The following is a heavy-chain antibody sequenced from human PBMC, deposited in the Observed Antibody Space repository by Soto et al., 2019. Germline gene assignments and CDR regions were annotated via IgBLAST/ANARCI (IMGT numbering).Heavy chain of an antibody. J-gene: IGHJ6*02. Sequence: GGSLRLSCAASGFTFSSYGMHWVRQAPGKGLEWVAVISYDGSNKYYADSVKGRFTISRDNSKNTLYLQMNSLRAEDTAVYYCAKTVLEYQLLWLYRQEDYYYYGMDVWGQGTTVTVSS. CDR2: ISYDGSNK. V-gene: IGHV3-30*18. D-gene: IGHD2-2*01. CDR1: GFTFSSYG. CDR3: AKTVLEYQLLWLYRQEDYYYYGMDV.